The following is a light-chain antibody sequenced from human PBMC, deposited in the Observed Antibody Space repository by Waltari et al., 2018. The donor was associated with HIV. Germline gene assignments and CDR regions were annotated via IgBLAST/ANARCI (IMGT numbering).Light chain of an antibody. Sequence: QSVLTQPPSASGTPGPRITLSCSGRSSNVGSNYVYWYQQLPGTAPKVLIFMTNQRPSGVPDRFSASKSGTSASLAISGLRSEDEADYYCASWDDSLSIVVFGGGTKLTVL. CDR3: ASWDDSLSIVV. CDR2: MTN. V-gene: IGLV1-47*01. CDR1: SSNVGSNY. J-gene: IGLJ2*01.